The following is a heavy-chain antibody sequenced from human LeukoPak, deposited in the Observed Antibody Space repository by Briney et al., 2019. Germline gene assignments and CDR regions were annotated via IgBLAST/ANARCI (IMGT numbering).Heavy chain of an antibody. CDR1: GFTFSSYS. D-gene: IGHD3-22*01. Sequence: PGGSLRLSCAASGFTFSSYSMNWVRQAPGKGLEWVSSISSSSSYIYYADSVKGRFTISRDNSKNTLYLQMNSLRAEDTAVYYCAKEEGFYYDSSGNFYWGQGTLVTVSS. CDR3: AKEEGFYYDSSGNFY. CDR2: ISSSSSYI. J-gene: IGHJ4*02. V-gene: IGHV3-21*04.